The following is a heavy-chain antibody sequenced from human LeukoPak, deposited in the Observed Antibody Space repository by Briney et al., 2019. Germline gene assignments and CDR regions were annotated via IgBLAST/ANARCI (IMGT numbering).Heavy chain of an antibody. V-gene: IGHV4-38-2*01. D-gene: IGHD6-13*01. J-gene: IGHJ5*02. Sequence: SETLSLTCAVSGYSFSSGYYWGWLRQPPGKGLEGIGSIYHSGSTYYNASLKSRVTISVDTSKNQFSLKLSSVTAADTAVYYCARGLIAAAGVNWFDPWGQGTLVTVSS. CDR1: GYSFSSGYY. CDR3: ARGLIAAAGVNWFDP. CDR2: IYHSGST.